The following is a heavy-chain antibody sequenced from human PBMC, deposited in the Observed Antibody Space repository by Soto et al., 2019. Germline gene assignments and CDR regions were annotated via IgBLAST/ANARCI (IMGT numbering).Heavy chain of an antibody. Sequence: QVQLVQSGAEVKKPGSSVKVSCKASGGTFSSYPISWVRQAPGQGLEWMGRIIPILGIANYAQKFQGRVTITAHKSTSTAYMELSSLRSEDTAVDYCARGSVGGASDYWGQGTMVTVSS. V-gene: IGHV1-69*02. CDR2: IIPILGIA. CDR3: ARGSVGGASDY. D-gene: IGHD1-26*01. J-gene: IGHJ4*02. CDR1: GGTFSSYP.